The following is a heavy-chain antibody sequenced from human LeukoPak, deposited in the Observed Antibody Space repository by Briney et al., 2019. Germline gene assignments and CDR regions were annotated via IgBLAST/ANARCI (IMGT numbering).Heavy chain of an antibody. V-gene: IGHV4-39*07. J-gene: IGHJ6*03. CDR2: IYYSGST. CDR3: ARGRRSYAYYCYYYMDV. D-gene: IGHD3-16*01. Sequence: SETLSLTCTVSGGSISSSSYYWGWIRQPPGKGLEWIGSIYYSGSTYYNPSLKSRVTISVDTSKNQFSLKLSSVTAADTAVYYCARGRRSYAYYCYYYMDVWGKGTTVTISS. CDR1: GGSISSSSYY.